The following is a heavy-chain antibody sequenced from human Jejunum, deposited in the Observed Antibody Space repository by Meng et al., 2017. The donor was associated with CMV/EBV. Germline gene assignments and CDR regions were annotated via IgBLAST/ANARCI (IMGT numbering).Heavy chain of an antibody. D-gene: IGHD2-15*01. CDR3: ARLYCSGGSCYTIDY. V-gene: IGHV7-4-1*02. Sequence: QVGLVKSGSEFDKPGASVKVSCKASGYTFTSYAMNWVRQAPGQGLEWMGWINTNTGNPTYAQGFTGRFVFSLDTSVSTAYLQISSLKAADTAVYYCARLYCSGGSCYTIDYWGQGTLVTVSS. J-gene: IGHJ4*02. CDR1: GYTFTSYA. CDR2: INTNTGNP.